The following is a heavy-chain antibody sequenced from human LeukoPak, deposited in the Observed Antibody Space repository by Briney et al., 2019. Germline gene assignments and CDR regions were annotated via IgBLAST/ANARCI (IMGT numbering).Heavy chain of an antibody. V-gene: IGHV3-21*01. CDR1: GFTFSSYS. CDR2: ISSSSSYI. CDR3: ATDYDSSGYYSDY. J-gene: IGHJ4*02. D-gene: IGHD3-22*01. Sequence: PGGSLRLSCAASGFTFSSYSMNWVRQAPGKGLEWVSSISSSSSYIYYADSVKGRSTISRDNAKNSLYLQMNSLRAEDTAVYYCATDYDSSGYYSDYWGQGTLVTVSS.